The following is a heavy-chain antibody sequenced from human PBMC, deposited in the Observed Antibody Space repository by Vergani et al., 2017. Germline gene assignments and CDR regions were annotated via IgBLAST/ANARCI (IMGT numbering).Heavy chain of an antibody. Sequence: EVQMVESGGGLVKPGGSLRLSCVASGISFSNYTINWVRQAPGKGLEWVASISSSSAYIDYVDSIKGRFTISRDNAKRSVFLQINSLRAEDTAVYYCARTGEWMRSNNGPPDYVFALDVWGQGTTVIVSS. V-gene: IGHV3-21*01. CDR2: ISSSSAYI. J-gene: IGHJ6*02. CDR3: ARTGEWMRSNNGPPDYVFALDV. D-gene: IGHD3-10*01. CDR1: GISFSNYT.